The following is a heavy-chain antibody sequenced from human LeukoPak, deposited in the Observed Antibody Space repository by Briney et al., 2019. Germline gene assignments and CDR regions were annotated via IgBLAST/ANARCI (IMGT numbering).Heavy chain of an antibody. CDR3: ARSSPHGYDDTSGYFDS. D-gene: IGHD3-22*01. CDR2: IIPIFGTT. V-gene: IGHV1-69*05. Sequence: SVKVSCKPSGGTFSTYAIPWVRQAPGQGLEWMGGIIPIFGTTNYAEKFQGRVTISTGESSSTAYMELSSLRSEDTAVYYCARSSPHGYDDTSGYFDSWGQGTLVTVSS. J-gene: IGHJ4*02. CDR1: GGTFSTYA.